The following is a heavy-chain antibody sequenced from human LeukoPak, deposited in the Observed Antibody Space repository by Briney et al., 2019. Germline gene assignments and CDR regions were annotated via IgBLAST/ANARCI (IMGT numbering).Heavy chain of an antibody. V-gene: IGHV1-2*02. D-gene: IGHD4-23*01. Sequence: ASVKVSCKASGYTFTGYYMHWVRQAPGQGLEWMGWINPNSGGTNYAQKFQGRVTMTRDTSISTAYMELSRLRSDDTAVYYCARLPDPTTVVNPTFDAFDIWGQGTMVTVSS. CDR2: INPNSGGT. CDR3: ARLPDPTTVVNPTFDAFDI. J-gene: IGHJ3*02. CDR1: GYTFTGYY.